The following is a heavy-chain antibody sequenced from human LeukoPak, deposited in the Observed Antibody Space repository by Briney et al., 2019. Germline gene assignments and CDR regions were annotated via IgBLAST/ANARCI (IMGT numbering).Heavy chain of an antibody. CDR2: IIPIFGTA. V-gene: IGHV1-69*06. Sequence: SVTVSFKASGGTFSSYAISWVRQAPGQGLEWMGGIIPIFGTANYAQKFQGRVTITADKSTSTAYMELSSLRSEDTAVYYCARDPGYCSSTSCRREYYFDYWGQGTLVTVSS. CDR3: ARDPGYCSSTSCRREYYFDY. J-gene: IGHJ4*02. CDR1: GGTFSSYA. D-gene: IGHD2-2*01.